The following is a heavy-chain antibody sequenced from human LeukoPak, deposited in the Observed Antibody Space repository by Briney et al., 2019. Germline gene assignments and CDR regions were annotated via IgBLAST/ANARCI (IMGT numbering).Heavy chain of an antibody. CDR2: INPNSGGT. CDR1: GYTFTGYY. CDR3: ARDTAIVRFDY. J-gene: IGHJ4*02. D-gene: IGHD5-18*01. V-gene: IGHV1-2*02. Sequence: ASVKLSCKASGYTFTGYYIHWVRQAPGQGLEWRGWINPNSGGTNYAQKFQGRVTMTRDTSISTAYMELSRLRSDDTAVYYCARDTAIVRFDYWGQGTLVTVSS.